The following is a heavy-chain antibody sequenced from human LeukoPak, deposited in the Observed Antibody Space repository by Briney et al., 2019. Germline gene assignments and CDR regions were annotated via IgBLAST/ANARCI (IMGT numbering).Heavy chain of an antibody. J-gene: IGHJ5*02. CDR3: ARDLRSSGWYPHWFDP. D-gene: IGHD6-19*01. CDR2: ISYDGSNK. V-gene: IGHV3-30*04. Sequence: GGALRLSCAASGFTFSCYSMHWVRQAPGKGLEWVAVISYDGSNKYYADSVKGRFTISRDNSKNTLYLQMNSLRAEDTAVYYCARDLRSSGWYPHWFDPWGQGTLVTVSS. CDR1: GFTFSCYS.